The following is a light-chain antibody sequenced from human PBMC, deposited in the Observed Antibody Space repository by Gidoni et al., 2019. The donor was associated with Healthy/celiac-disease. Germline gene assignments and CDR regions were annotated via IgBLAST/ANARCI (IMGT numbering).Light chain of an antibody. CDR1: QSISSW. CDR3: QHYNSYPCS. J-gene: IGKJ2*04. V-gene: IGKV1-5*03. Sequence: DIQMTQSPSTLSASVGDRVTITCRASQSISSWLAWYQQKPGKAPKLVIDKASSLESGVPSRFSGSGSGTEFTLTISSLQPDDFATYYCQHYNSYPCSFGQXTKLEIK. CDR2: KAS.